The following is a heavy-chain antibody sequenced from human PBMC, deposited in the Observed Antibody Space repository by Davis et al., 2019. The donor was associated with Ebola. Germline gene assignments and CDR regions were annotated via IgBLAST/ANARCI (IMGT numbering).Heavy chain of an antibody. J-gene: IGHJ5*02. CDR3: ARGTDMITFGPNWFDP. Sequence: SVKVSCKASGGTFSSYAISWVRQAPGQGLEWMGGIIPIFGTANYAQKFQGRVTITRDTSASTAYMELSSLRSEDTAVYYCARGTDMITFGPNWFDPWGQGTLVTVSS. CDR2: IIPIFGTA. V-gene: IGHV1-69*05. CDR1: GGTFSSYA. D-gene: IGHD3-16*01.